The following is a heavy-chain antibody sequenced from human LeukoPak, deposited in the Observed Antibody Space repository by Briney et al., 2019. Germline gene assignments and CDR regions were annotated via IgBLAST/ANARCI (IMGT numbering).Heavy chain of an antibody. CDR3: AREGSDYGGNSGSYDY. V-gene: IGHV4-39*07. CDR2: IYSGGNT. D-gene: IGHD4-23*01. Sequence: SETLSLTCSVSDGSINSDTYYWGWIRQPPGKGLEWIASIYSGGNTFHNPSLKSRVTISLDTSKNQFSLKLSSVTAADTAVYYCAREGSDYGGNSGSYDYWGQGTLVTVSS. CDR1: DGSINSDTYY. J-gene: IGHJ4*02.